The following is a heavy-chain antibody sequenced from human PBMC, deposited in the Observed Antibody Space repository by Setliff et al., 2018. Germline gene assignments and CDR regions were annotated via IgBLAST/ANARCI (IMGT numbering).Heavy chain of an antibody. J-gene: IGHJ4*01. V-gene: IGHV4-38-2*01. CDR2: VYHHGSS. CDR3: ARARSIAAADTLDY. CDR1: GYSISSGYY. Sequence: ASETLSLTCAVSGYSISSGYYWAWIRQAPGRGLEWIGSVYHHGSSYYNPSLKSRVTILVDTSRNQFSLEVTSVTASDTAVYYCARARSIAAADTLDYWGQGTLVTVSS. D-gene: IGHD6-13*01.